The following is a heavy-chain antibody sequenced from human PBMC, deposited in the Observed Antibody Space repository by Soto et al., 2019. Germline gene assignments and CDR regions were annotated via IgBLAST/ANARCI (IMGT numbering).Heavy chain of an antibody. CDR2: ISWSGGTI. CDR1: GFTFDDYA. J-gene: IGHJ5*02. Sequence: EVQLVESGGGLVQPGRSLRLSCAASGFTFDDYAIHWVRQGPGKGLEWVSGISWSGGTIGYAASVKGRFTISRDNAKNSLYLQMNSLRAEDTGLYYCAKDRAARSAVSGWFDPWGQGTLVTVSS. CDR3: AKDRAARSAVSGWFDP. V-gene: IGHV3-9*01. D-gene: IGHD5-18*01.